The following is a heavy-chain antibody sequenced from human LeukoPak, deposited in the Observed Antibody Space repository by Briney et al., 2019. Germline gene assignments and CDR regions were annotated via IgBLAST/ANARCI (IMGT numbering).Heavy chain of an antibody. D-gene: IGHD4-11*01. V-gene: IGHV4-30-4*01. Sequence: PSETLSLTCTVSGGSISSGDYYWSWIRQPPGKGLEWIGYIYYSGSTNYNPSLKSRVTISVDTSKNQFSLKLSSVTAADTAVYYCASFTVLSGFDYWGQGTLVTVSS. CDR3: ASFTVLSGFDY. CDR2: IYYSGST. J-gene: IGHJ4*02. CDR1: GGSISSGDYY.